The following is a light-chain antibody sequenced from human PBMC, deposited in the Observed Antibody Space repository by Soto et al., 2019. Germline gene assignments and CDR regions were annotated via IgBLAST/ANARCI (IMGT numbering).Light chain of an antibody. V-gene: IGLV2-8*01. CDR1: SSDVGGYNY. J-gene: IGLJ2*01. CDR3: SSHACSNNLV. CDR2: EVT. Sequence: QSVLTQPPSASGSPGQSVTISCTGTSSDVGGYNYVSWYQQQPGKAPKLMIYEVTKRPSGVSDRFSGSKSGNTASLTVSGLQAEDEADYYCSSHACSNNLVFGGGTKLTVL.